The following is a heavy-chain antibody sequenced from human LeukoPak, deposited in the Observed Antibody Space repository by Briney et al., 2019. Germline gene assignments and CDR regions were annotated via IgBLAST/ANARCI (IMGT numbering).Heavy chain of an antibody. D-gene: IGHD3-10*02. CDR1: GFTFSSYE. V-gene: IGHV3-48*03. Sequence: GGSLRLSCAASGFTFSSYEMNWVRQAPGEGLEWVSYISSSGSTIYYADSVKGRFTISRDNAKNSLYLQMNSLRAEDTAVYYCAELGITMIGGVWGKGTTVTVSS. CDR2: ISSSGSTI. CDR3: AELGITMIGGV. J-gene: IGHJ6*04.